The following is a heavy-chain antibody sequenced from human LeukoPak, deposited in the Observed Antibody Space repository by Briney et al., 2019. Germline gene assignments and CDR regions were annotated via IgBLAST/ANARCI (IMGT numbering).Heavy chain of an antibody. Sequence: GASVKVSFKVSGYALTELSMHWVRQAPGKGLEWMGGFGPEDGETIYAQKSQGRVTMTEDTSTDTAYMELSSLRSEDTAVYYCARDRKTIYDSSGSDGYFDYWGQGTLVTVSS. CDR2: FGPEDGET. CDR1: GYALTELS. D-gene: IGHD3-22*01. J-gene: IGHJ4*02. V-gene: IGHV1-24*01. CDR3: ARDRKTIYDSSGSDGYFDY.